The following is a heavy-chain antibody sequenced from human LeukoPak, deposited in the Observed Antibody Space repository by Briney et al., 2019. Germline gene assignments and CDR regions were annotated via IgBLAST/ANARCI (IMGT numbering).Heavy chain of an antibody. CDR1: GGSFSGYY. J-gene: IGHJ4*02. CDR2: INHSGST. CDR3: ARGYYYDSSGYYGDY. Sequence: PSETLSHTCAVYGGSFSGYYRNWIRQPPGKGLEWIGEINHSGSTNYNPSLKSRVTISLDTSKNQFSLKLSSVIAADTAVYYCARGYYYDSSGYYGDYWGQGTLVTVSS. D-gene: IGHD3-22*01. V-gene: IGHV4-34*01.